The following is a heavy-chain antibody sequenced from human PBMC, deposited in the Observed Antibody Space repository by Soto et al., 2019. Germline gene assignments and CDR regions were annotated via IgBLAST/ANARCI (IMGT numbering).Heavy chain of an antibody. CDR2: LNGNGVAT. D-gene: IGHD2-8*01. CDR1: GFTFSNYA. V-gene: IGHV3-23*01. J-gene: IGHJ2*01. CDR3: AKMRGSKMGDWCFD. Sequence: EVQLLESGGGSIQPGGSLRLSCAASGFTFSNYAMSWVRQAPGKGLEWVSALNGNGVATFYADSVKGRFTISRDNSKNTLYVQMNNLRDEDSAVYFCAKMRGSKMGDWCFD.